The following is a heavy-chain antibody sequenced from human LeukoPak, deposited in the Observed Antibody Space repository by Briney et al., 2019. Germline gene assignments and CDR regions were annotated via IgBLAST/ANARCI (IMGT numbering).Heavy chain of an antibody. V-gene: IGHV3-7*05. CDR1: GFTLSTYW. J-gene: IGHJ4*02. D-gene: IGHD4-11*01. CDR2: IKDDESEE. CDR3: ARGVKVDY. Sequence: GGSLRLSCAASGFTLSTYWMTWVRQAPGKGLQWVANIKDDESEENYVDSVKGRFTISRDNAKTSVYLQMNSLTAEDTAVYYCARGVKVDYWGQGTLVSVSS.